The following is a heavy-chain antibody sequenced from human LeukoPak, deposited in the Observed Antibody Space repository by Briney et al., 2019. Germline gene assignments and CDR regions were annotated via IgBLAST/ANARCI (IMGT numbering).Heavy chain of an antibody. Sequence: GGSLRLSCAASGFTFSSYAMSWVRQAPGKGLEWVSAISGSGGSTYYADSVKGRFTISRDNSKNTLYLQMNSLRAEDTAVYYCASHIGSSSRWYRAYFDYWGQGTLVTVSS. D-gene: IGHD6-13*01. CDR3: ASHIGSSSRWYRAYFDY. V-gene: IGHV3-23*01. J-gene: IGHJ4*02. CDR2: ISGSGGST. CDR1: GFTFSSYA.